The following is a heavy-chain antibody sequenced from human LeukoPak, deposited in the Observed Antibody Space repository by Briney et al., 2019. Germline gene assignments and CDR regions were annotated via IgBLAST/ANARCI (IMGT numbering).Heavy chain of an antibody. CDR1: GYTFTSYD. CDR3: AKGRWLQPFDY. J-gene: IGHJ4*02. CDR2: MDPNSGNT. V-gene: IGHV1-8*01. Sequence: GASVKVSCKASGYTFTSYDINWVRQATGQGLEWMGWMDPNSGNTGYAQKFQGRVTMTRNTSISTAYMELSSLRSEDTAVYSCAKGRWLQPFDYWGQGTLVTVSS. D-gene: IGHD5-24*01.